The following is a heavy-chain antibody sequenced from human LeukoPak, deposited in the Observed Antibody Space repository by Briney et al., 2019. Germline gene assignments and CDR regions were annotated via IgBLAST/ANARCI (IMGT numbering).Heavy chain of an antibody. J-gene: IGHJ5*02. CDR1: GYTFTSYY. CDR3: ARGGVAAAFRDLHWFDP. Sequence: ASVKVSCKASGYTFTSYYMHWVRQAPGQGLEWMGIINPSGGSTSYAQKFQGRVTMTRDTSTSTVYMELSSLRSGDTAVYYCARGGVAAAFRDLHWFDPWGQGTLVTVSS. CDR2: INPSGGST. D-gene: IGHD6-13*01. V-gene: IGHV1-46*01.